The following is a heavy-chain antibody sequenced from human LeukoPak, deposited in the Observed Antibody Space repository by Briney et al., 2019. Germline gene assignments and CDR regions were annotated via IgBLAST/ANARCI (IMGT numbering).Heavy chain of an antibody. Sequence: GASVKVSCKASGGTFSSYAISWVRQAPGQGLEWMGGIFPIFGTANYAQKFQGRATITTDESTSTAYMELSSLRSEDTAVYYCARDMESMATTGNAFDIWGQGTMVTVSS. D-gene: IGHD5-24*01. V-gene: IGHV1-69*05. J-gene: IGHJ3*02. CDR3: ARDMESMATTGNAFDI. CDR1: GGTFSSYA. CDR2: IFPIFGTA.